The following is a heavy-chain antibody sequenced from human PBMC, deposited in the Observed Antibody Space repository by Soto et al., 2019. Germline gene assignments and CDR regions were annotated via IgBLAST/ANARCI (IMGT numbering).Heavy chain of an antibody. V-gene: IGHV3-21*01. CDR2: ISISSSYI. J-gene: IGHJ6*02. D-gene: IGHD6-13*01. CDR3: ERDGEIEVLGIYYSYYYGMDV. Sequence: EGSLRLSCAPSGLTFSSYSMNWVGQAPGKGLEWVSSISISSSYIYYADSVKGRFTISRDNAKNSLYLQMNSLRAEDTAVYYCERDGEIEVLGIYYSYYYGMDVWCQGKTVSVS. CDR1: GLTFSSYS.